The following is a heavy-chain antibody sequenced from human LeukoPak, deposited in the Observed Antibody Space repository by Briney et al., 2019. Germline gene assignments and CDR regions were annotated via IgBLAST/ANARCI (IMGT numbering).Heavy chain of an antibody. CDR2: IYQSGTT. J-gene: IGHJ6*03. Sequence: PSETLSLTCSVSGYSISSGYYWVWVRQPPGKGLEWVGNIYQSGTTFYNPSLKSRVTISVDTSRNQFSLKLSSVTATDTATYYCARSVYYGSGSHVDYQYYMDVWGKGTTVTVSS. CDR3: ARSVYYGSGSHVDYQYYMDV. CDR1: GYSISSGYY. D-gene: IGHD3-10*01. V-gene: IGHV4-38-2*02.